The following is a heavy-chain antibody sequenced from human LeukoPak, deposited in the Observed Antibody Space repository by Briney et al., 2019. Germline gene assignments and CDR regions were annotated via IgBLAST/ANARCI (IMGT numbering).Heavy chain of an antibody. D-gene: IGHD3-22*01. J-gene: IGHJ4*02. CDR2: INPNNGGT. CDR3: AMSHDYYDSSGYYYFDY. V-gene: IGHV1-2*02. Sequence: ASVKVSCKASGYTFTGYYMHWVRQAPGQGLEWMGWINPNNGGTNYAQKLQGRVTMTRDTSISTAYMELSRLRSDDTAVYYCAMSHDYYDSSGYYYFDYWGQGTLVTVSS. CDR1: GYTFTGYY.